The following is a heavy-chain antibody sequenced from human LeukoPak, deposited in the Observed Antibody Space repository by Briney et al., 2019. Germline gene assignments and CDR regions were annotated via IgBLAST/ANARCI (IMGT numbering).Heavy chain of an antibody. V-gene: IGHV3-30*02. Sequence: PGGSLRLSCAASGFTFSGYDMHWVRQAPGKGLEWVALIRSDGSDKYYADSVKGRFAISRDNSKNTVFLQMNSLRAEDTAVYYCARDGDITPTDVWGQGTTVTVSS. CDR3: ARDGDITPTDV. J-gene: IGHJ6*02. D-gene: IGHD2-15*01. CDR1: GFTFSGYD. CDR2: IRSDGSDK.